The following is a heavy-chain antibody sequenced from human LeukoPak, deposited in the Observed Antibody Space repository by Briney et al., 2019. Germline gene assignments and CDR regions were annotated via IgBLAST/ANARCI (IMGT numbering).Heavy chain of an antibody. J-gene: IGHJ6*02. V-gene: IGHV1-18*01. D-gene: IGHD2-2*01. CDR3: ARGAGIVVVPAADYCYGMDV. CDR2: ISAYNGNT. CDR1: GYTFTSYG. Sequence: ASVKVSCKASGYTFTSYGISWVRQAPGQGLEWMGWISAYNGNTNYAQKLQGRVTMTTDTSTSTAYMELRSLRSDDTAVYYCARGAGIVVVPAADYCYGMDVWGQGTTVTVSS.